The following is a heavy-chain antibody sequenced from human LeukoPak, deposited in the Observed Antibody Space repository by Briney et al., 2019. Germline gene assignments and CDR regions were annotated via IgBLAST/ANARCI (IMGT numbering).Heavy chain of an antibody. CDR2: IIPIFGTA. CDR1: GGTFSSYA. Sequence: SVKVSCKASGGTFSSYAISWVRQAPGQGLEWMGGIIPIFGTANYAQKFQGRVTITTDESTSTAYMELSSLRSEDTAVYYCARGPGTGTTELYAFDIWGQGTMVTVSS. V-gene: IGHV1-69*05. J-gene: IGHJ3*02. CDR3: ARGPGTGTTELYAFDI. D-gene: IGHD1-1*01.